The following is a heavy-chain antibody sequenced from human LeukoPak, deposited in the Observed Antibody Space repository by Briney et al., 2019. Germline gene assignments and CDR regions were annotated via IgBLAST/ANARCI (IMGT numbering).Heavy chain of an antibody. V-gene: IGHV1-2*02. CDR3: ASEAFCASGNCYLQRVAS. CDR2: IDPKTGNT. CDR1: GYTFNAYY. J-gene: IGHJ4*02. Sequence: ASVTVSFTPSGYTFNAYYMHWVRQAPGQGLEWVGWIDPKTGNTRYAQKFQGRVTITRDTPIGTVYMELSSLKSDDTAVYYCASEAFCASGNCYLQRVASWGPGTLVTVSS. D-gene: IGHD3-22*01.